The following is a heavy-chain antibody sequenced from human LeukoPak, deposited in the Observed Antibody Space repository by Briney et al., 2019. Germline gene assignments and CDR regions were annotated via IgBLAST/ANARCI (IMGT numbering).Heavy chain of an antibody. J-gene: IGHJ6*02. CDR3: ACPYSSGWLYYYYYGMDV. Sequence: SETLSLTCAVYGGSFSGYYWSWIRQPPGKGLEWIGEINHSGSTNYNPSLKSRVTISVDTSKNQFSLKLSSVTAADTAVYYCACPYSSGWLYYYYYGMDVWGQGTTVTVSS. V-gene: IGHV4-34*01. CDR1: GGSFSGYY. D-gene: IGHD6-19*01. CDR2: INHSGST.